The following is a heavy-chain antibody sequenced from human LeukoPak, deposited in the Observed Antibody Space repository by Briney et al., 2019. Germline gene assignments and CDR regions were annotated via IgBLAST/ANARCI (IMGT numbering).Heavy chain of an antibody. V-gene: IGHV1-69*06. J-gene: IGHJ4*02. CDR1: GYTFTSYD. Sequence: GASVKVSCKASGYTFTSYDISWVRQAPGQGLEWMGGIIPIFGTANYAQKFQGRVTITADKSTSTAHMELSSLRSEDTAVYYCARAGHIVVVWGQGTLVTVSS. CDR3: ARAGHIVVV. D-gene: IGHD2-2*01. CDR2: IIPIFGTA.